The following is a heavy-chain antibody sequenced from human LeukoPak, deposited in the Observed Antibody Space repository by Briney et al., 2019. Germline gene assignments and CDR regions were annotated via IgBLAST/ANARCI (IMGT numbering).Heavy chain of an antibody. CDR1: GFTFSSYD. D-gene: IGHD6-6*01. V-gene: IGHV3-23*01. CDR2: IRANGGTT. J-gene: IGHJ4*02. CDR3: AKRFGSSSRNSDY. Sequence: GGSLRLSCAASGFTFSSYDMSWVRQAPGKGREWLSVIRANGGTTYYADSVKGRFTISRDNSRNTLYLQMNSLRAEDTAVYYCAKRFGSSSRNSDYWGQGTLVTVSS.